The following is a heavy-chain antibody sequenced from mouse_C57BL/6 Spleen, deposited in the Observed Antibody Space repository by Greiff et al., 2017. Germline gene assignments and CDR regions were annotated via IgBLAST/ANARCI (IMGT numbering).Heavy chain of an antibody. CDR2: IDPNSGGT. CDR1: GYTFTSYW. Sequence: QVQLKQPGAELVKPGASVKLSCKASGYTFTSYWMHWVKQRPGRGLEWIGRIDPNSGGTKYNEKFKSKATLPVDKPSSTAYMQLSSLTSEDSAVYYCAITTVVDAMDYWGQGTSVTVSS. D-gene: IGHD1-1*01. J-gene: IGHJ4*01. V-gene: IGHV1-72*01. CDR3: AITTVVDAMDY.